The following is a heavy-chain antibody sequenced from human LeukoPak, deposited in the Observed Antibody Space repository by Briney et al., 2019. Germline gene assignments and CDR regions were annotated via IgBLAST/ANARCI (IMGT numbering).Heavy chain of an antibody. Sequence: GESLRLSCEASGFTFSNYVIHWVRQAPGKGLEWLAVISYDGTNKYHTDSVKGRFTISRDHSKTTVDLQMDSLGGADTAVYYCARSPTYYYMDVWGKGTTVTVSS. J-gene: IGHJ6*03. V-gene: IGHV3-30-3*01. CDR3: ARSPTYYYMDV. CDR2: ISYDGTNK. CDR1: GFTFSNYV.